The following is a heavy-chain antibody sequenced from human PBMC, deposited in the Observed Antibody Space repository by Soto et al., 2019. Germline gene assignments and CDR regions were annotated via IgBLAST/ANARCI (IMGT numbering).Heavy chain of an antibody. CDR2: ISGSGGST. J-gene: IGHJ4*02. Sequence: GGSLRLSCAASGFPFSSYSMNWVRQAPGKGLEWVSAISGSGGSTYYADSVKGRFTISRDNSKNTLYLQMNSLRAEDTAVYYCAKDHQIVGATGGSFDYWGQGTLVTVSS. CDR3: AKDHQIVGATGGSFDY. D-gene: IGHD1-26*01. CDR1: GFPFSSYS. V-gene: IGHV3-23*01.